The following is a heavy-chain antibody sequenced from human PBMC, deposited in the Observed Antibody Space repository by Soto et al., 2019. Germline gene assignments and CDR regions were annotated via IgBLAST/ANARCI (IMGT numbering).Heavy chain of an antibody. J-gene: IGHJ6*02. D-gene: IGHD6-13*01. CDR2: IIPILGIA. V-gene: IGHV1-69*08. CDR1: GGTFSSYT. Sequence: QVQLVQSGAEVKKPGSSVKVSCKASGGTFSSYTISWVRQAPGQGLEWMGRIIPILGIANYAKKFQGRVTIHADKSTSTAYMELSSLRSEDTAVYYCARDLEDSSSWDSTYGMDVWGQGTTVTVSS. CDR3: ARDLEDSSSWDSTYGMDV.